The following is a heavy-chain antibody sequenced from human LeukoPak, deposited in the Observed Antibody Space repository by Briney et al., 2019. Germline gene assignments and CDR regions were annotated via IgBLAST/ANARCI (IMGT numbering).Heavy chain of an antibody. D-gene: IGHD3-3*01. CDR3: ARRRGNFWSDYYAFDY. CDR1: GGSINSYY. V-gene: IGHV4-59*08. CDR2: IYYSGST. Sequence: SETLSLTCTVSGGSINSYYWSWIRQPPGKGLEWIGYIYYSGSTNYNPSLKSRVTVSVDTPKNQFSLKLTSVTAADTAVYYCARRRGNFWSDYYAFDYWGLGTLVTISS. J-gene: IGHJ4*02.